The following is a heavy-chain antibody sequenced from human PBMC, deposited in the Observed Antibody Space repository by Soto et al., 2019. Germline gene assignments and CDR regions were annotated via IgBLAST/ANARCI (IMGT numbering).Heavy chain of an antibody. CDR2: ISYDGSNK. Sequence: QVQLVESGGGVVQPGRSLRLSCAASGFTFSSYGMHWVRQAPGKGLEWVAVISYDGSNKYYADSVKGRFTISRDNSKNTLYLQMNSLRAEDTAVYYCARDSLGEWGNLDYWGQGTLVTVSS. CDR3: ARDSLGEWGNLDY. D-gene: IGHD3-10*01. J-gene: IGHJ4*02. V-gene: IGHV3-30*03. CDR1: GFTFSSYG.